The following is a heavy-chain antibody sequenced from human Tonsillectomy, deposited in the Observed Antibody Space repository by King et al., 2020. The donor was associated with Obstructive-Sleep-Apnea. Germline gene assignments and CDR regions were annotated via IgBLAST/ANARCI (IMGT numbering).Heavy chain of an antibody. CDR2: ISWNSGSI. J-gene: IGHJ5*02. Sequence: QLVQSGGGLVQPGRSLRLSCAASGVTFDDYAMHWVRPAPGKGLEWVSGISWNSGSIGYADSVKGRLTISRENAKNSLYLQSNSLRAEDTALYYCAKAYGSGSSLSFFWFDPWGQGTLVTVSS. CDR1: GVTFDDYA. CDR3: AKAYGSGSSLSFFWFDP. V-gene: IGHV3-9*01. D-gene: IGHD3-10*01.